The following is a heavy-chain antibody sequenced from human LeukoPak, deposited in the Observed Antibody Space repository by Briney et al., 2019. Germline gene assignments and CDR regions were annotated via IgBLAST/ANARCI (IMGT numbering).Heavy chain of an antibody. Sequence: ASVKVSCKASGYTLTNYNISGVRQAPGQGLEWMGWINTHKGDTLYAQKLQGRVTITADTSTNTAYMELRSLRFDDTAVYYCAREFGHCYGDNCFYFFDTWGQGFRVTVSS. CDR1: GYTLTNYN. CDR3: AREFGHCYGDNCFYFFDT. CDR2: INTHKGDT. J-gene: IGHJ4*02. D-gene: IGHD4-23*01. V-gene: IGHV1-18*01.